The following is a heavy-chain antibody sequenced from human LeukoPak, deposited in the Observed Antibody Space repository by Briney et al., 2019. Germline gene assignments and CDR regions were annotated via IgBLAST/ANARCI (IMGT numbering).Heavy chain of an antibody. J-gene: IGHJ6*04. D-gene: IGHD3-10*01. V-gene: IGHV5-10-1*01. CDR1: GYSFTSYW. CDR2: IDPSDSYT. CDR3: ARHVGGFFYYYGMDV. Sequence: GESLKISCKGSGYSFTSYWISWVRQMPGKGLEWMGRIDPSDSYTNYSPSFQGHVTISADKSISTAYLQWSSLKASDTAMYYCARHVGGFFYYYGMDVWDKGTTVTVSS.